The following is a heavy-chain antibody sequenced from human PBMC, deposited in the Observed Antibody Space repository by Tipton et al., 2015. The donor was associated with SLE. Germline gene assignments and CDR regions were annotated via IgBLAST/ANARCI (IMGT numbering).Heavy chain of an antibody. V-gene: IGHV3-48*04. Sequence: SLRLSCAASGFTFSSYAMSWVRQAPGKGLEWVSYISSSSSTIYYADSVKGRFTISRDNAKNSLYLQMNSLRAEDTAVYYCARARIAARPGAFDIWGQGTMVTVSS. CDR1: GFTFSSYA. CDR3: ARARIAARPGAFDI. J-gene: IGHJ3*02. D-gene: IGHD6-6*01. CDR2: ISSSSSTI.